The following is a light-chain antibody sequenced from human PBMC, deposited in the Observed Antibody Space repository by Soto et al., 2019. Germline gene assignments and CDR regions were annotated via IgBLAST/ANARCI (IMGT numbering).Light chain of an antibody. CDR2: EVS. Sequence: QLVLTQPASVSGSPGQSITISCTGTSSDVGGYNYVSWYQQHPGKAPKLMIYEVSNRPSGVSNRFSGSKSGNTASLTISGLQAEDEADYYCSSYTSSSTLFVFGTGTSSPS. CDR1: SSDVGGYNY. CDR3: SSYTSSSTLFV. J-gene: IGLJ1*01. V-gene: IGLV2-14*01.